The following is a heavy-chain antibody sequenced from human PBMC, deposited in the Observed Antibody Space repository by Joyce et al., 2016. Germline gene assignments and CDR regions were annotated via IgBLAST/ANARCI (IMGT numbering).Heavy chain of an antibody. Sequence: GLEWVGRIKSNNDGGTTVYAAPVKGRFSISRDDSKNMLFLQMNSLRTEDTAVYYCMIDPPKDYGNHYYYFNRDVWGQGTTVTVSS. V-gene: IGHV3-15*07. J-gene: IGHJ6*02. CDR2: IKSNNDGGTT. D-gene: IGHD3-22*01. CDR3: MIDPPKDYGNHYYYFNRDV.